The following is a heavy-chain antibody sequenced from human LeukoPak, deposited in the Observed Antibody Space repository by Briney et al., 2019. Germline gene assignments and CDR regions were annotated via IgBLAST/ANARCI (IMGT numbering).Heavy chain of an antibody. Sequence: GGSLRLSCAASGFTFSSYEMNWVRQAPGKGLEWVSYISSSGSTIYYADSVKGRFTISRDNAKNSLYLQMNSLRAEDTAVYYCARDVYCSAGNCYQHWGQGTLVTVSS. CDR3: ARDVYCSAGNCYQH. D-gene: IGHD2-15*01. V-gene: IGHV3-48*03. J-gene: IGHJ1*01. CDR1: GFTFSSYE. CDR2: ISSSGSTI.